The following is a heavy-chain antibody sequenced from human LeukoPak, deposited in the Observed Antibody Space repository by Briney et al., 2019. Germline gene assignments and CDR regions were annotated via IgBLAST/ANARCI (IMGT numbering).Heavy chain of an antibody. CDR2: IYYTGTT. CDR3: ARTLWLGERGYFDY. Sequence: SETLSLTCTVSGGSISSYYWSWIRQPPGEGLEWIGYIYYTGTTNYNPSLKSRVTISVDTSKNQFSLKLSSVTAADTAVYYCARTLWLGERGYFDYWGQGTLVTVSS. J-gene: IGHJ4*02. V-gene: IGHV4-59*01. D-gene: IGHD3-10*01. CDR1: GGSISSYY.